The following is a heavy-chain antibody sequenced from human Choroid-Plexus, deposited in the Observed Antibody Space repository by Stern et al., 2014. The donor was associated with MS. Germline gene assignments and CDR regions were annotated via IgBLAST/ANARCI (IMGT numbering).Heavy chain of an antibody. Sequence: DQLVESGGGVVQPGRPLRLSCVASGFTFGSCAMHWVRQAPRKGLEWVAGVSYDGSNKYYADSVKGRFTISRDNSQNTLYMQMSSLRPEDTAVYYCAKDRQYLTYFFDHWGQGSLVTVSS. D-gene: IGHD2/OR15-2a*01. J-gene: IGHJ5*02. CDR1: GFTFGSCA. CDR3: AKDRQYLTYFFDH. CDR2: VSYDGSNK. V-gene: IGHV3-30*18.